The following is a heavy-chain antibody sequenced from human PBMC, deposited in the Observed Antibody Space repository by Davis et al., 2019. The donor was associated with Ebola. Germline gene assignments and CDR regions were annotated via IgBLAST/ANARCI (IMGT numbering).Heavy chain of an antibody. Sequence: GESLKISCQGSGYSFTNFWIAWVRQMPGKGLEWMGIIYPGDSDVTYSPSVQGQVTISVDKSVNTAYLQWRRLKASDTATYYCARPSSGYEASFDYWGQGTPVTVSS. CDR2: IYPGDSDV. CDR1: GYSFTNFW. V-gene: IGHV5-51*01. J-gene: IGHJ4*02. D-gene: IGHD3-22*01. CDR3: ARPSSGYEASFDY.